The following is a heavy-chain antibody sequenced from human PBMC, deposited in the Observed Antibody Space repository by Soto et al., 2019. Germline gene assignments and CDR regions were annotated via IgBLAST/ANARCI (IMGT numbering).Heavy chain of an antibody. CDR2: ISGSGGST. V-gene: IGHV3-23*01. Sequence: EVQLLESGGGLVQPGGSLRLSCAASGFTFSSYAMSWVRQAPGKGLEWVSPISGSGGSTYYADSVKGRFTISRDNSKNTLYLQMNSLRAEDTAVYYCAKDVSYYYDSSGYYPFDYWGQGTLVTVSS. CDR1: GFTFSSYA. D-gene: IGHD3-22*01. J-gene: IGHJ4*02. CDR3: AKDVSYYYDSSGYYPFDY.